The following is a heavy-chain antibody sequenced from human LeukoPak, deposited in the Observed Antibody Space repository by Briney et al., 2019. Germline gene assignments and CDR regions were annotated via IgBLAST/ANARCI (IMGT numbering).Heavy chain of an antibody. CDR3: ARQTSSSSGYFDY. D-gene: IGHD6-6*01. Sequence: GESLKISCKGSGYSFTSYRIGWVRQMPGKGLEWMGIIYPGDSDTRYSPSFQGQVTISADKSISTAYLQWSSLKASDTAMYYCARQTSSSSGYFDYWGQGTLVTVSS. CDR2: IYPGDSDT. CDR1: GYSFTSYR. V-gene: IGHV5-51*01. J-gene: IGHJ4*02.